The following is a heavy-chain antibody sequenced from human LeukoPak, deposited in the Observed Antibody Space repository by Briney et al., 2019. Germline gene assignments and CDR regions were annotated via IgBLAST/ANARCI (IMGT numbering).Heavy chain of an antibody. CDR2: IYTSGST. CDR1: GGSISTYF. J-gene: IGHJ4*02. V-gene: IGHV4-4*07. Sequence: PSETLSLTCTVSGGSISTYFWSWIRQPAGKGLEWIGRIYTSGSTNYNPSLKSRVTISIDTSKNQFSLRLSSVTAADTAIYYCAREARNPSGSIFKTFFDYWGQGTLVTVSS. D-gene: IGHD1-26*01. CDR3: AREARNPSGSIFKTFFDY.